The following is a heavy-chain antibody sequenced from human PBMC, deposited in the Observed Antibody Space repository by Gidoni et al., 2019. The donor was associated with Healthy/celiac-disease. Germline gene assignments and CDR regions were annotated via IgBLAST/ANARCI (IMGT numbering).Heavy chain of an antibody. CDR2: IIPIFGTA. CDR3: AREGWSCSSTSCYTSGVDY. CDR1: GGTFSSYA. Sequence: QVQLVQSGAEVKKPGSSVKVSCKASGGTFSSYAISWVGQAPGQGLEWMGGIIPIFGTANYAQKFQGRVTITADESTSTAYMELSSLRSEDTAVYYCAREGWSCSSTSCYTSGVDYWGQGTLVTVSS. D-gene: IGHD2-2*02. V-gene: IGHV1-69*01. J-gene: IGHJ4*02.